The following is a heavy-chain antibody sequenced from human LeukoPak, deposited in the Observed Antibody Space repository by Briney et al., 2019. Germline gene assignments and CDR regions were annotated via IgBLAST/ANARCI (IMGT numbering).Heavy chain of an antibody. V-gene: IGHV3-53*01. D-gene: IGHD1-14*01. CDR3: ARLHRGTGTYFDY. CDR1: EFSVSSNY. J-gene: IGHJ4*02. CDR2: LYSGGST. Sequence: GGSLRLSCAASEFSVSSNYMSWVRQAPGKGLEWVSVLYSGGSTYYADSVKGRFTISGDNSKNTLYLQMNSLRAEDTAVYYCARLHRGTGTYFDYWGRGTLVTVSS.